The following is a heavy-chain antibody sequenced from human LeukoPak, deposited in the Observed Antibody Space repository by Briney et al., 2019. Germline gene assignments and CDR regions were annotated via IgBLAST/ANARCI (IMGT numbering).Heavy chain of an antibody. J-gene: IGHJ4*02. V-gene: IGHV4-34*01. D-gene: IGHD6-13*01. CDR1: GGSFSGYY. CDR2: INHSGST. CDR3: ARGSKAAPGTFDY. Sequence: SETLSLTCAVYGGSFSGYYWSWIRQPPGKGLEWIGEINHSGSTNYNPSLKSRVAISVDTSKNQFSLKLSSVTAADTAVYYCARGSKAAPGTFDYWGQGTLVTVSS.